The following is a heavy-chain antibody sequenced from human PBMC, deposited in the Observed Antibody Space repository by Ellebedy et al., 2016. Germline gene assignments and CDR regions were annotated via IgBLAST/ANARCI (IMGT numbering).Heavy chain of an antibody. Sequence: GGSLRLXCAASGFTFSSYWMSWVRQAPGKGLEWVANIKQDGSEKYYVDSVKGRFTISRENAKNSLYLEMNSLRAEDTAVYYCARDYGANPDYWGQGTLVTVSS. V-gene: IGHV3-7*01. J-gene: IGHJ4*02. CDR1: GFTFSSYW. D-gene: IGHD4-23*01. CDR3: ARDYGANPDY. CDR2: IKQDGSEK.